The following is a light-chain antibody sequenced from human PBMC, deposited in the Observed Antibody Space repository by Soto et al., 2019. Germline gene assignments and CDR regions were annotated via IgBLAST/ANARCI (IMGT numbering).Light chain of an antibody. CDR3: QQRSNWSYT. J-gene: IGKJ2*01. Sequence: EIVLTQSPATLSLSPGERATLSCRASQSVSSYLAWYQQKPGQAPRLLIYDASNSATGSPARFSGSGSGTDFTLTISSLEREDFAVYYCQQRSNWSYTFGQGTKLEIK. CDR2: DAS. CDR1: QSVSSY. V-gene: IGKV3-11*01.